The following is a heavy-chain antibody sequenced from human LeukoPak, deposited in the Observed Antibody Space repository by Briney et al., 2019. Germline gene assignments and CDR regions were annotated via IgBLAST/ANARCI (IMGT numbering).Heavy chain of an antibody. CDR3: ARDRYGDFDY. D-gene: IGHD4-17*01. CDR1: GFTLSRYG. Sequence: PGRSLRLFCAACGFTLSRYGMHGVRQAPGRAVEWVADIWYDGSNKYYADSVEGRFTISRDNSKNTLYLQMNSLRAEDTAVYYCARDRYGDFDYWGQGTLVTVSS. CDR2: IWYDGSNK. J-gene: IGHJ4*02. V-gene: IGHV3-33*01.